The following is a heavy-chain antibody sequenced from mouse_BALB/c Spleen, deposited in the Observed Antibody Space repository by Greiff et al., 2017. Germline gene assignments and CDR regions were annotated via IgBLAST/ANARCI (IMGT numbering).Heavy chain of an antibody. J-gene: IGHJ4*01. CDR3: ARDDTTVVPYAMDY. Sequence: EVKLMESGGGLVKPGGSLKLSCAASGFTFSSYAMSWVRQSPEKRLEWVAEISSGGSYTYYPDTVTGRFTISRDNAKNTLYLEMSSLRSEDTAMYYCARDDTTVVPYAMDYWGQGTSVTVSS. CDR2: ISSGGSYT. V-gene: IGHV5-9-4*01. D-gene: IGHD1-1*01. CDR1: GFTFSSYA.